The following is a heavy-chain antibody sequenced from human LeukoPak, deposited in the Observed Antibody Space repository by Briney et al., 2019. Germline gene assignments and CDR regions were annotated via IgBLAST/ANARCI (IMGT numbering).Heavy chain of an antibody. V-gene: IGHV1-69*06. D-gene: IGHD5-18*01. Sequence: SVTVSCKASGGTFSSYAISWVRQTPGQGLEWMGGIIPIFGTANYAQKFQGRVTITADKSTSTAYMELSSLRSEDTAVYYCARGGGTTAMVTYWGQGTLVTVSS. CDR2: IIPIFGTA. CDR3: ARGGGTTAMVTY. CDR1: GGTFSSYA. J-gene: IGHJ4*02.